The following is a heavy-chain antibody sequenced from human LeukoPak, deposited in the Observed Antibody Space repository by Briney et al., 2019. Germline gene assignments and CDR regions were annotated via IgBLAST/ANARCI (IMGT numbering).Heavy chain of an antibody. Sequence: SSETLSLTCTVSGGSIRSSYYYWGWIRQPPGKGLEWIGYIYYSGSTNYNPSLKSRVTISVDTSKNQFSLKLSSVTAADTAVYYCARGSAVAGHDYWGQGTLVTVSS. CDR1: GGSIRSSYYY. J-gene: IGHJ4*02. CDR2: IYYSGST. V-gene: IGHV4-61*05. CDR3: ARGSAVAGHDY. D-gene: IGHD6-19*01.